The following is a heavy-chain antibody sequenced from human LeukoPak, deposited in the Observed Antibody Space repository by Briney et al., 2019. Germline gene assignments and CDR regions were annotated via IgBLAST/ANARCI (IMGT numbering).Heavy chain of an antibody. Sequence: SETLSLTCTVSGGSISSSNYYWGWIRQPPGKGLEWIGSIYYSGSTDYNPSLQSRVTMSVDTSKNQFSLKLSSVTAADTAVYYCARRSSSSWYLGGFDFWGQGTLVTVSS. D-gene: IGHD6-13*01. CDR2: IYYSGST. V-gene: IGHV4-39*07. CDR1: GGSISSSNYY. CDR3: ARRSSSSWYLGGFDF. J-gene: IGHJ4*02.